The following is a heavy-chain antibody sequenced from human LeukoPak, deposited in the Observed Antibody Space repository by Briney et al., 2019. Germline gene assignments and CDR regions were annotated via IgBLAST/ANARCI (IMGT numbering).Heavy chain of an antibody. V-gene: IGHV4-4*07. Sequence: PSETLSLTCTVSGGSISSYYWSWIRQPAGKGLEWIERIYTSGSTNYNPSLKSRVTMSVDTSKNQFSLKLSSVTAADTAVYYCARDQGYCSGGSCRNWFDPWGQGTLVTVSS. CDR2: IYTSGST. CDR3: ARDQGYCSGGSCRNWFDP. CDR1: GGSISSYY. D-gene: IGHD2-15*01. J-gene: IGHJ5*02.